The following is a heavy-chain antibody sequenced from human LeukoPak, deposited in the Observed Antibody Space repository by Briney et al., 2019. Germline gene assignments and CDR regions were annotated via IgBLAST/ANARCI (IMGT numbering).Heavy chain of an antibody. D-gene: IGHD4-11*01. CDR2: IDANNGDT. J-gene: IGHJ4*02. CDR3: ARDPSSVTLYFFDY. Sequence: ASVKISCKASGYTFRGNYIHWLRQAPGQGLEWMGWIDANNGDTRSAQKFQGRVTMSRDTSISTAYMDLSSLSPDDAAVYYCARDPSSVTLYFFDYWGQGTLVTVSS. V-gene: IGHV1-2*02. CDR1: GYTFRGNY.